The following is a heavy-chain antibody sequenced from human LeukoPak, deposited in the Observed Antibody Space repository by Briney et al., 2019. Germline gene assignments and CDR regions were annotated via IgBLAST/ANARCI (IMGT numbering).Heavy chain of an antibody. CDR2: ISYDGSSK. D-gene: IGHD3-10*01. CDR3: ASANYGFFRAFHAFDI. Sequence: PGGSLRLSCAASGFTFSTYAMHWVRQAPGKRLEWVAVISYDGSSKYYADSVKGRFTISRDNAENSLYLRMNTLRAEDTAVYYCASANYGFFRAFHAFDIWGQGTMVTVSS. CDR1: GFTFSTYA. V-gene: IGHV3-30*04. J-gene: IGHJ3*02.